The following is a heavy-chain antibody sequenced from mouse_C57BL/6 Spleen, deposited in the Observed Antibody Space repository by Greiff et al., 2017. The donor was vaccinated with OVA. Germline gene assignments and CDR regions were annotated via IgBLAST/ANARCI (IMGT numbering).Heavy chain of an antibody. D-gene: IGHD2-3*01. CDR1: GYSFTGYY. J-gene: IGHJ3*01. CDR2: INPSTGGT. V-gene: IGHV1-42*01. CDR3: ARPLTDGYLFAY. Sequence: EVKLQESGPELVKPGASVKISCKASGYSFTGYYMNWVTQSPEKSLEWIGEINPSTGGTTYNQKFKAKATLTVDKSSSTAYMQLKSLTSEDSAVYYCARPLTDGYLFAYWGQGTLVTVSA.